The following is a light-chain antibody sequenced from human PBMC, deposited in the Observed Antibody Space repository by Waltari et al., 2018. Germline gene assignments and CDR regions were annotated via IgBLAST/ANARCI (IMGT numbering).Light chain of an antibody. V-gene: IGKV4-1*01. CDR2: WAS. CDR3: QQYYSTPQT. J-gene: IGKJ2*01. CDR1: QSVLYSSNNKNY. Sequence: DIVMTQSPDSLAVSLGERATIHCKSSQSVLYSSNNKNYLAWYQQKPGQPPKLLIYWASTRESGVPDRFSGSGSGTDFTLTINSLQAEDVAVYYCQQYYSTPQTFGQGTKLEIK.